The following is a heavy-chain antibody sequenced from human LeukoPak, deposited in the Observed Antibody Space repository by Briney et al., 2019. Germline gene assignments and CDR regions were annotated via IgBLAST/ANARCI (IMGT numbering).Heavy chain of an antibody. J-gene: IGHJ6*03. CDR2: IYYSGTT. CDR1: GDSISSSSYY. Sequence: ASETLSLTCTVSGDSISSSSYYWGWIRRPPGKALEWIGNIYYSGTTYYNPSLKSRVTISVDTSQNQFSLSLSSVTAADTAVYYCARQVDTAMIYYYMDVWGKGTTVTVSS. V-gene: IGHV4-39*01. D-gene: IGHD5-18*01. CDR3: ARQVDTAMIYYYMDV.